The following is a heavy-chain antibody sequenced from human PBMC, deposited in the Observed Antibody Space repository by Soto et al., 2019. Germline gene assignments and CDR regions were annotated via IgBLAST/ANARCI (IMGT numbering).Heavy chain of an antibody. J-gene: IGHJ4*02. V-gene: IGHV1-18*01. Sequence: QIHLVQSGAEVKKPGASVKVSCKGSGYGFTTYGITWVRQAPGQGLEWMAWISAHYGNTNYAQKLQGRVTVTRDTSTSTAYMELTSLRSDDTAVYYCARARYGDYWGQGALVTVSS. CDR2: ISAHYGNT. CDR1: GYGFTTYG. CDR3: ARARYGDY. D-gene: IGHD1-1*01.